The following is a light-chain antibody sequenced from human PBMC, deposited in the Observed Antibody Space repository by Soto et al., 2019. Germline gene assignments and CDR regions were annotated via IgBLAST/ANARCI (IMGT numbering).Light chain of an antibody. CDR1: QTISSW. CDR3: QHYNSYSEA. Sequence: DLQMPQTPTSLFTSVGHIVTITSRASQTISSWLAWYQQKPGKAPKLLIYKASTLKSGVPSRFSGSGSGTEFTLTISSLQPDDFATYYCQHYNSYSEAFGQGSKVDI. V-gene: IGKV1-5*03. CDR2: KAS. J-gene: IGKJ1*01.